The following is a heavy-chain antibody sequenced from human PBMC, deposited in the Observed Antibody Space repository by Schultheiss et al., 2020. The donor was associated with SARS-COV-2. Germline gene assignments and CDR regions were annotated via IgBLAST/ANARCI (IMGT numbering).Heavy chain of an antibody. CDR1: GFTFSSYS. Sequence: GESLKISCAASGFTFSSYSMNWVRQAPGKGLEWVSSISSSSSYIYYADSVKGRFTISRDNAKNSLYLQMNSLRAEDTAVYYCAKDIEGWELLWSEYYFDYWGQGTLVTVSS. J-gene: IGHJ4*02. CDR2: ISSSSSYI. D-gene: IGHD1-26*01. V-gene: IGHV3-21*01. CDR3: AKDIEGWELLWSEYYFDY.